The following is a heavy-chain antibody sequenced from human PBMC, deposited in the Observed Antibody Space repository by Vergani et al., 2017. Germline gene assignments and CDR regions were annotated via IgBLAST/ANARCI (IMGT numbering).Heavy chain of an antibody. V-gene: IGHV4-39*01. CDR2: IYYSENK. J-gene: IGHJ5*02. CDR1: GGSITYGAFY. CDR3: ARCVRDEGMIYGGTHENWFDP. D-gene: IGHD3-22*01. Sequence: QLQLQESGPGLVKPSETLSPTCNVSGGSITYGAFYWGWIRQSPGKGLEWIGSIYYSENKFYNPSLESRVTLSIDTTKNQFSLKLKSVTAADTAVYYCARCVRDEGMIYGGTHENWFDPWGQGTLVTVSS.